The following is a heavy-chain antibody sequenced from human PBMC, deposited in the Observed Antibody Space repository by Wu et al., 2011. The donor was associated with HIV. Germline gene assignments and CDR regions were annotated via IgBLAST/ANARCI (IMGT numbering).Heavy chain of an antibody. CDR2: LIPLFGAT. CDR3: ARAPNPGRYFDL. D-gene: IGHD2-8*01. Sequence: QLEQSGAEVKKPGASVQVSCKASGYPFTKYSFSWVRQAPGQGLEWMGGLIPLFGATDYAQKFQGRITISADTSTTTVYMDLSSLRSEDTAVYFCARAPNPGRYFDLWGRGTLVTVSS. CDR1: GYPFTKYS. V-gene: IGHV1-69*06. J-gene: IGHJ2*01.